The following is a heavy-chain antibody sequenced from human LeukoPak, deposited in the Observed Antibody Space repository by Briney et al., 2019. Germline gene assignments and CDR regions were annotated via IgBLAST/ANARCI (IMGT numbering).Heavy chain of an antibody. J-gene: IGHJ5*02. D-gene: IGHD5-18*01. CDR3: AREGTAMVYNWFDP. CDR2: IIPIFGTA. CDR1: GGTFSSYA. V-gene: IGHV1-69*05. Sequence: SSVKVSCKAPGGTFSSYAISWVRQAPGQGLEWMGGIIPIFGTANYAQKFQGRVTITTDESTSTAYMELSSLRSEDTAVYYCAREGTAMVYNWFDPWGQGTLVTVSS.